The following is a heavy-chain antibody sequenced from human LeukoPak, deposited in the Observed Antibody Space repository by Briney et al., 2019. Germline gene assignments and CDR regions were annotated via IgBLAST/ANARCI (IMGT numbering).Heavy chain of an antibody. J-gene: IGHJ6*02. V-gene: IGHV4-4*02. CDR3: ARVGFYYYYYGMDV. Sequence: PSETLSLTCAVSGGSISSSNWWSWVRQPPGKGLEWIGEIYHSGSTNYNPSLKSRVTISVDKSKNQFSLKLSSVTAADTAVYYCARVGFYYYYYGMDVWGQGTTVTVPS. CDR2: IYHSGST. CDR1: GGSISSSNW.